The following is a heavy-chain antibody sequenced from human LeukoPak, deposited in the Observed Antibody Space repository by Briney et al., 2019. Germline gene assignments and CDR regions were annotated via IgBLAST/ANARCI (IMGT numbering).Heavy chain of an antibody. J-gene: IGHJ5*02. CDR2: ISYGGGGT. D-gene: IGHD3-3*01. V-gene: IGHV3-23*01. Sequence: PGGSLRLSCAASGFTFSSYAMIWVRQAQGKGLEWVSAISYGGGGTYCADSVKGRFTISRDNSKNKLYLQMNSLRAEDTAVYYCAKDPYDFWSGLAPNNWFDPWGQGTLVTVSS. CDR3: AKDPYDFWSGLAPNNWFDP. CDR1: GFTFSSYA.